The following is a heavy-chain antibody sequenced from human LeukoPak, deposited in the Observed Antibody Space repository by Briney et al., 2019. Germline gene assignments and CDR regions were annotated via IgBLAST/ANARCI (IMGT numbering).Heavy chain of an antibody. Sequence: GASVKVSCKASGYTFTSYGISWVRQAPGQGLEWMGWISAYNGNTNYAQKLQGRVTMTTDTSTSTAYMELRSLRSDDTAVYYCARDSDYYDSSGYVGYWGQGTLVTVSS. D-gene: IGHD3-22*01. CDR3: ARDSDYYDSSGYVGY. CDR2: ISAYNGNT. V-gene: IGHV1-18*01. CDR1: GYTFTSYG. J-gene: IGHJ4*02.